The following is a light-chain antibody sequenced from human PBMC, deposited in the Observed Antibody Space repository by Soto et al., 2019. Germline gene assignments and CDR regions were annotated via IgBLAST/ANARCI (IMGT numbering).Light chain of an antibody. CDR1: QSLGIW. CDR2: DAS. J-gene: IGKJ1*01. CDR3: QEYNSYSGT. V-gene: IGKV1-5*01. Sequence: DIQMTQSPSTLSASVGDRVTITCRASQSLGIWLAWHQQKPGKAPKLLIYDASTLKSGDPSRFSGSGSGTKFTLTISSLQPDDFATYYCQEYNSYSGTFGQGTKVEVK.